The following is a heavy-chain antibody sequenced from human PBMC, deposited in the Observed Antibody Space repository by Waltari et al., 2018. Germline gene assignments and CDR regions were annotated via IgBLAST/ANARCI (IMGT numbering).Heavy chain of an antibody. CDR1: GGSFSGYY. V-gene: IGHV4-34*01. D-gene: IGHD4-17*01. CDR2: INHSGST. J-gene: IGHJ4*02. Sequence: QVQLQQWGAGLLKPSETLSLTCAVYGGSFSGYYWSWIRQPPGKGLEWIGEINHSGSTYYNPSLKSRVTRSVDRSKNQFSLKLSSVTAADTAVYYCARARYRGDYGSFDYWGQGTLVTVSS. CDR3: ARARYRGDYGSFDY.